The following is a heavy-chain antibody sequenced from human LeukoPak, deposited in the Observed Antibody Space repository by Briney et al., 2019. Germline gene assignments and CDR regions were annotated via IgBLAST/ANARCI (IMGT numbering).Heavy chain of an antibody. CDR1: GYSFTYYW. V-gene: IGHV5-51*01. D-gene: IGHD5-24*01. CDR2: IYPADSDT. J-gene: IGHJ4*02. Sequence: GESLKISCKGSGYSFTYYWIGWVRQMPGKGVEWMGIIYPADSDTRYSPSFQGQVTVSADKSTSTAYLQWSSLKASDTAMYYCARQDGRALYYFDYWGQGTLVTVSS. CDR3: ARQDGRALYYFDY.